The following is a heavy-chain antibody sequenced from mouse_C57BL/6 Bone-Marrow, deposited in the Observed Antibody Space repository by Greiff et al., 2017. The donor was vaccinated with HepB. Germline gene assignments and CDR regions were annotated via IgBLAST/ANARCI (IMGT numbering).Heavy chain of an antibody. J-gene: IGHJ1*03. CDR3: VRDGAYWYFDV. CDR1: GFTFNTYA. Sequence: EVQGVESGGGLVQPKGSLKLSCAASGFTFNTYAMHWVRQAPGKGLEWVARIRSKSSNYATYYDDSVKDRFTIYRDDSHSMLYLQMNNLKSEDTAMYYCVRDGAYWYFDVWGTGTTVTVSS. CDR2: IRSKSSNYAT. V-gene: IGHV10-3*01.